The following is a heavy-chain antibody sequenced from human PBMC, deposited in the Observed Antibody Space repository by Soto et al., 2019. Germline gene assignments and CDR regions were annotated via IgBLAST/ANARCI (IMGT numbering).Heavy chain of an antibody. D-gene: IGHD6-13*01. J-gene: IGHJ5*02. V-gene: IGHV1-69*08. Sequence: QVQLVQSGAEVKKPGSSVKVSCKASGVTFSSYTISWVRQAPGQGLEWMGRIIPILGIANYAQKFQGRVTITADKSTSTAYMELSSLRSEDTAVYYCARDQRVIAAAGTGDCFDPWGQGTLVTVSS. CDR1: GVTFSSYT. CDR2: IIPILGIA. CDR3: ARDQRVIAAAGTGDCFDP.